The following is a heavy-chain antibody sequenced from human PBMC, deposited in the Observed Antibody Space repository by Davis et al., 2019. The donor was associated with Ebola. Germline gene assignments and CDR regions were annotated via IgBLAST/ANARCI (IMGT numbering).Heavy chain of an antibody. V-gene: IGHV4-59*08. CDR1: GGSISSYY. D-gene: IGHD5-18*01. Sequence: SETLSLTCTVSGGSISSYYWSWIRQPPREGLEWIGYIYYSGSTNYNPSLKSRVTISVDTSKNQFSLKLSSVTAADTAVYYCARRGYSYGFDYWGQGTLVTVSS. CDR3: ARRGYSYGFDY. CDR2: IYYSGST. J-gene: IGHJ4*02.